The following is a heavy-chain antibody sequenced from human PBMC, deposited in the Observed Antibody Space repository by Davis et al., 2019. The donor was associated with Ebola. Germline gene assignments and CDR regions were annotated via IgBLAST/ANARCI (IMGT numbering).Heavy chain of an antibody. CDR1: GFTFSSYG. J-gene: IGHJ4*02. CDR2: ISYDGSNK. D-gene: IGHD6-13*01. V-gene: IGHV3-30*03. Sequence: GESLKISCAASGFTFSSYGMHWVRQAPGKGLEWVAVISYDGSNKYYADSVKGRFTISRDNFQNTLYLQMNSLRPEDTAVYYCARDDGQLGDYWGQGTLVTVSS. CDR3: ARDDGQLGDY.